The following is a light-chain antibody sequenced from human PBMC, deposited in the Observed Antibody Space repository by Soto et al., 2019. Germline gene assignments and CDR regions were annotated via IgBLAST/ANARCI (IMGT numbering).Light chain of an antibody. CDR1: QSVSKY. CDR2: DAS. Sequence: EIVLTQSPATLSLSPGERATLSCRASQSVSKYLAWYQQKPGQAPRLLIYDASNRATGIPARFSGSGSGTDFTLTISSLEPEDFAVYYGQQRSDWPPLTFGGGTKVEI. V-gene: IGKV3-11*01. J-gene: IGKJ4*01. CDR3: QQRSDWPPLT.